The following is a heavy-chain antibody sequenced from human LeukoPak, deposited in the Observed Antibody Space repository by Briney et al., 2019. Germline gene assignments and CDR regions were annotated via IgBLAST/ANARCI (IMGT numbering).Heavy chain of an antibody. Sequence: PSETPSLTCAVYGGSFSGYYWCWIRQAPGNGLEWIGEINHSGSTNYNPSLKSRVTISVDTSKNQFSLKLSSVTAADTAVYYCARGLKGSYYSDFDYWGQGTLVTVSS. V-gene: IGHV4-34*01. J-gene: IGHJ4*02. CDR3: ARGLKGSYYSDFDY. CDR1: GGSFSGYY. CDR2: INHSGST. D-gene: IGHD3-10*01.